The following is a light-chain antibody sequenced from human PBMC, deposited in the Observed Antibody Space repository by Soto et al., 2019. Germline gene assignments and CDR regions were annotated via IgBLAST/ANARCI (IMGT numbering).Light chain of an antibody. Sequence: EIVMTQSPATLSVSPGERGTLSCRASQSVSKNLAWFQHKPGQAPRLLIYDASNRAPGIPARFSGSGSGTDLTLTISSLESEDFAVYYCQHRSVWPLTFGGGTKVEIK. CDR3: QHRSVWPLT. V-gene: IGKV3-11*01. CDR1: QSVSKN. J-gene: IGKJ4*01. CDR2: DAS.